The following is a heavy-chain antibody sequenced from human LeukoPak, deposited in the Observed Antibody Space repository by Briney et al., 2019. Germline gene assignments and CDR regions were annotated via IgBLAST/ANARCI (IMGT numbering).Heavy chain of an antibody. V-gene: IGHV3-23*01. CDR2: ISGSGGST. J-gene: IGHJ4*02. CDR1: GFTFSSYA. CDR3: AKDQDSSGWYLPNDY. D-gene: IGHD6-19*01. Sequence: GGSLRLSCAASGFTFSSYAMSWVRQAPGKGLEWVSAISGSGGSTYYADSVEGRFTISRDNSKNTLYLQMNSLRAEDTAVYYCAKDQDSSGWYLPNDYWGQGTLVTVSS.